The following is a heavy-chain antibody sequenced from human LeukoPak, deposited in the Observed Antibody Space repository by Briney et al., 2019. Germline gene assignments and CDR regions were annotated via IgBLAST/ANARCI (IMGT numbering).Heavy chain of an antibody. D-gene: IGHD2-2*01. J-gene: IGHJ6*02. CDR1: GFTFSSYW. Sequence: PGGSLRLSCAAPGFTFSSYWMSWVRQAPGKGLEWVANIKQDGSEKYYVDSVKGRFTISRDNAKNSLYLQMNSLRAEDTAVYYCARGGNSWYSYYYGMDVWGQGTTVTVSS. CDR2: IKQDGSEK. CDR3: ARGGNSWYSYYYGMDV. V-gene: IGHV3-7*04.